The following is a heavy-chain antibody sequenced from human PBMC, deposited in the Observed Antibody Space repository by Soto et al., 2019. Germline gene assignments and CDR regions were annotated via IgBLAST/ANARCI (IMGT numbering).Heavy chain of an antibody. Sequence: SETLCLTCTVCGGSISSGDSSCSWISQPPGKGLWVLGDIYYIGSPYYNPSLKSRVTISVDTSKNQFSLKLSSVTAADTAVYYCAGSALKFSGSRVTPNYGMDVLGQGPRVT. D-gene: IGHD6-25*01. CDR2: IYYIGSP. CDR1: GGSISSGDSS. V-gene: IGHV4-30-4*01. CDR3: AGSALKFSGSRVTPNYGMDV. J-gene: IGHJ6*02.